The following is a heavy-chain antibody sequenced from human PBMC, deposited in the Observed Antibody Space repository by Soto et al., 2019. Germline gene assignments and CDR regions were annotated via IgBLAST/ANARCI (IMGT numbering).Heavy chain of an antibody. D-gene: IGHD3-22*01. CDR1: GGTFSSYS. Sequence: ASVKVSCKASGGTFSSYSISWVRQAPGQGLEWMGGIIPIFGTANYAQKFQGRVTITADESTSTAYMELSSLRSEDTAVYYCARSAITMIVVVTPARYAFEIWGQGTMVTVSS. V-gene: IGHV1-69*13. J-gene: IGHJ3*02. CDR2: IIPIFGTA. CDR3: ARSAITMIVVVTPARYAFEI.